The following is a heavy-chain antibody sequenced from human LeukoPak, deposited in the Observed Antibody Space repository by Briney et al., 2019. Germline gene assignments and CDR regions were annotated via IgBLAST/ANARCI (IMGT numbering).Heavy chain of an antibody. CDR3: ARGEGLAARLWFDP. CDR1: GFTFSSNY. V-gene: IGHV3-53*01. Sequence: GGSLRLSCAASGFTFSSNYMSWVRQAPGKGLEWVSVIYSGGSTYYADSVKGRFTISRDNSKNTLYLQMNSLRAEDTAVYYCARGEGLAARLWFDPWGQGTLVTVSS. CDR2: IYSGGST. D-gene: IGHD6-6*01. J-gene: IGHJ5*02.